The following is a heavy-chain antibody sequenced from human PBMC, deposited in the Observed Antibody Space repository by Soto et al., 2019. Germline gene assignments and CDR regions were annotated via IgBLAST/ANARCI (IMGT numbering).Heavy chain of an antibody. CDR3: ARDGRGQWLGHPKNFDY. CDR2: IYSGGSI. D-gene: IGHD6-19*01. V-gene: IGHV3-53*01. J-gene: IGHJ4*02. Sequence: GGSLRLSCAASGFTVSSNYMSWVRQAPGKGLEWVSVIYSGGSIYYADSVKGRFTISRDNSKNTLYLQMNSLRAEDTAVYYCARDGRGQWLGHPKNFDYWGQGTLVTVSS. CDR1: GFTVSSNY.